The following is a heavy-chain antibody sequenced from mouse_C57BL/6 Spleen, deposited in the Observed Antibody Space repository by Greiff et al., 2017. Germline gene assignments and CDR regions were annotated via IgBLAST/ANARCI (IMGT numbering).Heavy chain of an antibody. CDR3: ERYRVGGGYFDV. CDR1: GYTFTDYN. Sequence: VQLQQSGPELVKPGASVKMSCKASGYTFTDYNMHWVQQSHGKSLEWIGYINPNNGGTSYNQKFKGKDTLTVNKSSSTAYMERRSLTSEDSAVYYWERYRVGGGYFDVWGTGTTVTVSS. V-gene: IGHV1-22*01. J-gene: IGHJ1*03. CDR2: INPNNGGT.